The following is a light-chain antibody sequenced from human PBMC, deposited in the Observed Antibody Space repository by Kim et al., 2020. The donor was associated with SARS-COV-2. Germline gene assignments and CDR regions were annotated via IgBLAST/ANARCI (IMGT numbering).Light chain of an antibody. V-gene: IGKV1-8*01. CDR1: QGISSY. J-gene: IGKJ2*01. Sequence: SASTGDRVTSTCRASQGISSYLAWYQQKPGKAPKRLIYAASTLQSGVPSRFSGSGSGTDFTLTISCLQSEDFATYYCQQYYSYPRTFGQGTKLEI. CDR3: QQYYSYPRT. CDR2: AAS.